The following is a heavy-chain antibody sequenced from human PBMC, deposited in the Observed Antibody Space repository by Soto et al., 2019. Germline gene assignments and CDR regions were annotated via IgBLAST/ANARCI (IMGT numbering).Heavy chain of an antibody. CDR2: INHSGST. D-gene: IGHD2-8*01. CDR3: ATLYCTNGVCYENDAFDI. CDR1: GLSFSCYY. V-gene: IGHV4-34*01. Sequence: SETLSITCAFYGLSFSCYYWSWIRQPPGKGLEWIGEINHSGSTNYNPSLKSRVTISVDTSKNQFSLKLSSVTAADTAVYYCATLYCTNGVCYENDAFDIWGQGTMVNVSS. J-gene: IGHJ3*02.